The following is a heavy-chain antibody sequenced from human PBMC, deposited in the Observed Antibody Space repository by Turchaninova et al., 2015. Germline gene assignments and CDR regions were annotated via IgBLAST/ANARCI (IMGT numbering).Heavy chain of an antibody. V-gene: IGHV4-59*01. Sequence: QVQLQESGPGLVKPSETLSPTWPFSGGANSSYYWSRIRQPPGKGLEWIGYIYYSGSTNYNPSLKSRVTISVDTSKNQFSLKLSSVTAADTAVYYCAREQWLVAFDYWGQGTLVTVSS. J-gene: IGHJ4*02. CDR1: GGANSSYY. CDR3: AREQWLVAFDY. D-gene: IGHD6-19*01. CDR2: IYYSGST.